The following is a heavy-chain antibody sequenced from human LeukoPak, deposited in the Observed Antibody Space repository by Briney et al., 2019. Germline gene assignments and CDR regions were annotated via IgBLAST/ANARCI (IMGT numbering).Heavy chain of an antibody. CDR1: GFTFSSYG. J-gene: IGHJ4*02. D-gene: IGHD3-22*01. CDR3: AKDYSDYYDSSGSAGG. CDR2: ISYDGSNK. Sequence: GGSLRLSCAASGFTFSSYGMHWVRQAPGKGLEWVAVISYDGSNKYYADSVKGRFTISRDNSKNTLYLQMNSLRAEDTAVYYCAKDYSDYYDSSGSAGGWGQGTLVTVSS. V-gene: IGHV3-30*18.